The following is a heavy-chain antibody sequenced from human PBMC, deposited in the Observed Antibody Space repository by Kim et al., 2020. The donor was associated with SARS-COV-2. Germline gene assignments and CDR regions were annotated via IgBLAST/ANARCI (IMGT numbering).Heavy chain of an antibody. D-gene: IGHD3-22*01. J-gene: IGHJ5*02. V-gene: IGHV4-59*01. CDR1: GGSISSYY. CDR2: IYYSGST. Sequence: SETLSLTCTVSGGSISSYYWSWIRQPPGKGLEWIGYIYYSGSTNYNPSLKSRVTISVDTSKNQFSLKLSSVTAADTAVYYCARDVGISSGRTWFDPWGQGTLVTVSS. CDR3: ARDVGISSGRTWFDP.